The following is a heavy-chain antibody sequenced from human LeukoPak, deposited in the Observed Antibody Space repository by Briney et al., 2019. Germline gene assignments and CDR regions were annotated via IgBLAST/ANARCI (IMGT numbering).Heavy chain of an antibody. CDR3: TYYYDSSGYYGLGH. Sequence: GGSLRLSCAASGFTFSSYAMSWVRQAPGKGLEWVSAISGSGGSTYYADSVKGRFTISRDNSKNTLYLQMNSLRAEDTAVYYCTYYYDSSGYYGLGHWGQGTLVTVSS. J-gene: IGHJ4*02. CDR1: GFTFSSYA. V-gene: IGHV3-23*01. CDR2: ISGSGGST. D-gene: IGHD3-22*01.